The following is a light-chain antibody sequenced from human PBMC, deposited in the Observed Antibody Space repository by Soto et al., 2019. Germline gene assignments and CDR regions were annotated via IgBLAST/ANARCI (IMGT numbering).Light chain of an antibody. CDR2: DAS. Sequence: EIVLTQSPATLTLSPGDRATLSCRASQSVRNKLAWYQQKPGQAPRLLIYDASSRATGIPDRFSGSGSGTEFTLTISSLQSEDFAVYYCQHRKDWQVTFGQGTRLEI. CDR1: QSVRNK. J-gene: IGKJ5*01. V-gene: IGKV3D-15*01. CDR3: QHRKDWQVT.